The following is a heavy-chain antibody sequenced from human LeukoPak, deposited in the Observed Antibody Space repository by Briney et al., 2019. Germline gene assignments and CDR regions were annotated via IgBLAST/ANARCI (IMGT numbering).Heavy chain of an antibody. D-gene: IGHD6-13*01. CDR1: GFTFSSYA. Sequence: GGSLRLSCAGSGFTFSSYAMSWVRQAPGKGLEWVSVIHSGGNTYYVDSVKGRFTISRDNSRNAMDLQMNSLRAEDTAVYYCARCDTSRWNGIDFWGQGTLVTVSS. J-gene: IGHJ4*02. CDR2: IHSGGNT. CDR3: ARCDTSRWNGIDF. V-gene: IGHV3-53*01.